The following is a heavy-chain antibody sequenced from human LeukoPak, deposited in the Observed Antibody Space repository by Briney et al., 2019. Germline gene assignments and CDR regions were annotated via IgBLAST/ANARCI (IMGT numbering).Heavy chain of an antibody. CDR1: GGSISSYY. D-gene: IGHD2-2*01. V-gene: IGHV4-59*01. Sequence: SETLSLTCTVSGGSISSYYWSWIRQPPGKGLEWIGYIYYSGNTNYNPSLKSRVTISVDTSKNQFSLKLNSVTAADTAVYYCARDQGSTSCYDYWGQGTLVTVSS. CDR3: ARDQGSTSCYDY. CDR2: IYYSGNT. J-gene: IGHJ4*02.